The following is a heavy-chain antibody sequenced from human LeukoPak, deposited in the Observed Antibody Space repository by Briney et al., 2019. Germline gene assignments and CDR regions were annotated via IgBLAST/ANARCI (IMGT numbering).Heavy chain of an antibody. D-gene: IGHD1-7*01. CDR3: AREYNWNSNWFDP. V-gene: IGHV1-2*02. CDR1: GYTFTGYY. CDR2: INPNSGGT. J-gene: IGHJ5*02. Sequence: ASVKVSCKASGYTFTGYYMHWVRQAPGQGLEWMGWINPNSGGTNYAQKFQGRVAMTRDTSISTAYMELSRLRSDDTAVYYCAREYNWNSNWFDPWGQGTLVTVSS.